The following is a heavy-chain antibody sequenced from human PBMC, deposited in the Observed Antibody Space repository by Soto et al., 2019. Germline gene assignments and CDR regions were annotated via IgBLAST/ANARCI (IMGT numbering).Heavy chain of an antibody. CDR3: ASGRAHFDY. V-gene: IGHV3-48*03. CDR1: GFTFSRYE. CDR2: ISSSGSTI. J-gene: IGHJ4*02. Sequence: GGSLRLSCAASGFTFSRYEMSWVRQAPGKGLEWVSYISSSGSTIYYADAVKGRFTISRDNAKNSLYLQMNSLRAEDTAVYYCASGRAHFDYWGQGTLVTVSS.